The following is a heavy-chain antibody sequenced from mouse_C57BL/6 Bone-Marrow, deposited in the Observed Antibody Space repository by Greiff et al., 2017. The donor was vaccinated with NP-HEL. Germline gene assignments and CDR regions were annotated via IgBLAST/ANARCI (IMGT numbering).Heavy chain of an antibody. CDR3: ARERGLRRGAWFAY. D-gene: IGHD2-4*01. CDR2: IYPRSGNT. Sequence: VQLQQSGAELARPGASVKLSCKASGYTFTSYGISWVKQRTGQGLEWIGEIYPRSGNTYYNEKFKGKATLTADKSSSTAYMELRSLTSEDSAVSFCARERGLRRGAWFAYWGQGTLVTVSA. V-gene: IGHV1-81*01. CDR1: GYTFTSYG. J-gene: IGHJ3*01.